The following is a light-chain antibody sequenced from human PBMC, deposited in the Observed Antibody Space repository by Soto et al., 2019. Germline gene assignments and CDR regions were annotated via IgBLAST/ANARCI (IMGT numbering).Light chain of an antibody. CDR2: GAS. CDR3: QQYNNWVLLT. Sequence: EIVMTQSLATLSVSPGERATLSCRASQSVSSNLAWYQQKPGQAPRLLIYGASTRATGIPARFSGSGSGTEFTLTISSLQSEDFAVYYCQQYNNWVLLTFGGGTKVEIK. CDR1: QSVSSN. V-gene: IGKV3-15*01. J-gene: IGKJ4*01.